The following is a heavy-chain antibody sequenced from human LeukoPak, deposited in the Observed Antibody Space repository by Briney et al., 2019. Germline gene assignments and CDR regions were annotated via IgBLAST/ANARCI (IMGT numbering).Heavy chain of an antibody. CDR2: ISGSGGST. CDR1: GFTFSSYA. CDR3: AKVEGDIVVVPAPDFVY. V-gene: IGHV3-23*01. D-gene: IGHD2-2*01. Sequence: GGSLRLSCAASGFTFSSYAMSWVRQAPGKGLEWVSAISGSGGSTYYADSVKGRFTISRDNPKNTLYLQMNSLRAEDTAVYYCAKVEGDIVVVPAPDFVYWGQGTLVSVST. J-gene: IGHJ4*02.